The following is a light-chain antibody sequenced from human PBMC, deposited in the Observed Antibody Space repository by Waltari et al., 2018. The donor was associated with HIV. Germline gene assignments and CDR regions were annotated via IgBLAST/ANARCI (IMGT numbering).Light chain of an antibody. V-gene: IGLV2-23*02. Sequence: QSALTQPASVSGSPGQSITISCIGTSSDVGSYNLVSWYQQLPGKAPKLIIFEVHKRPSGISSRFSGSKSGNTASLTISWLQAEDEADYFCCSFAGSSTYVFGTGTKVTVL. CDR3: CSFAGSSTYV. CDR1: SSDVGSYNL. CDR2: EVH. J-gene: IGLJ1*01.